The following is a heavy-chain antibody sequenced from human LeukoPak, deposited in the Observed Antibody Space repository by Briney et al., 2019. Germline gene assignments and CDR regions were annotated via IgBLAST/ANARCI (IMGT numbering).Heavy chain of an antibody. V-gene: IGHV4-34*01. Sequence: SETLSLTCAVYGGSFSGYYWSWIRQPPGKGLEWIGEINHSGSTNYNPSLKSRVTISVDTSKNQFSLKLSSVTAADTAVYYCARARPYSSSWYLVPFDYWGQGTLVTVSS. CDR1: GGSFSGYY. J-gene: IGHJ4*02. CDR3: ARARPYSSSWYLVPFDY. CDR2: INHSGST. D-gene: IGHD6-13*01.